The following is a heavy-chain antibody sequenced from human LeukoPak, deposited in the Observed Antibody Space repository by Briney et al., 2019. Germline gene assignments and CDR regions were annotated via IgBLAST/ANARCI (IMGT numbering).Heavy chain of an antibody. J-gene: IGHJ4*02. V-gene: IGHV3-9*01. Sequence: GGSLILSCAASGFTLDDYDIHWVRQAPGKGPEWVSSISSNSDTIAYAEPVKGRFTVSRDNTINSLYLQMDSLRVEDTALYYCLTSSFDHWGQGTLVTVSS. CDR2: ISSNSDTI. CDR3: LTSSFDH. CDR1: GFTLDDYD.